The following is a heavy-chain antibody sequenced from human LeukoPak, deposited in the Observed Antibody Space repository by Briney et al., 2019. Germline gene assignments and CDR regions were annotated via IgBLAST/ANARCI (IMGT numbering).Heavy chain of an antibody. CDR3: AKIRTSAGGYMAFDY. CDR2: MNPNSGNT. CDR1: GYTFTSYD. Sequence: GASVKVSCKASGYTFTSYDINWVRQATGQGLEWMGWMNPNSGNTGYAQKFQGRVTMTRNTSISTAYMELSSLRAEDTAVYYCAKIRTSAGGYMAFDYWGQGTLVTVSS. J-gene: IGHJ4*02. D-gene: IGHD3-22*01. V-gene: IGHV1-8*01.